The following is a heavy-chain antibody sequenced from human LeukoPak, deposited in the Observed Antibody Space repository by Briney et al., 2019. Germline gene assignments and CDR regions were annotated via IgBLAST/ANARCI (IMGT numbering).Heavy chain of an antibody. J-gene: IGHJ4*02. D-gene: IGHD2-2*01. CDR3: ARDAEDIVVVPAAIWIFPLDY. CDR1: GFTFSRNS. Sequence: PGGSLRLSCAASGFTFSRNSMNWVRQAPGKGLEWVSSISTSSSYIYYADSVKGRSTISRDNAKNSLYLQMNSLRAEDTAVYYCARDAEDIVVVPAAIWIFPLDYWGQGTLVTVSS. V-gene: IGHV3-21*01. CDR2: ISTSSSYI.